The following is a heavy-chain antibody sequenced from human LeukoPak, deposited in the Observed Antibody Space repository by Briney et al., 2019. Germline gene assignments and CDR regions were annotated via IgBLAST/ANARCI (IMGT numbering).Heavy chain of an antibody. CDR3: AKVSESNYDILTGYYTPYYFDY. V-gene: IGHV3-43*01. Sequence: GGSLRLSCAASGFTFDDYTMHWVRQAPGKGLEWVSLISWDGGSTHYADSVKGRFTISRDNSKNILYLQMNSLRADDTAVYYCAKVSESNYDILTGYYTPYYFDYWGQGTLVTVSS. CDR2: ISWDGGST. D-gene: IGHD3-9*01. J-gene: IGHJ4*02. CDR1: GFTFDDYT.